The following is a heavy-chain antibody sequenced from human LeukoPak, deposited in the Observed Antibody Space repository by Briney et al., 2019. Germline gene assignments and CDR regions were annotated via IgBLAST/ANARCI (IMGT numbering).Heavy chain of an antibody. Sequence: ASVKVSCKASGYTFTSYDINWVRQATGQGLEWMGWMNPNSGNTGYAQKFQGRVTMTRSTSINTAYMELNSLTSEDTAVYYCARSSAGARRRIVYWGQGSLVTVSS. V-gene: IGHV1-8*01. CDR3: ARSSAGARRRIVY. D-gene: IGHD1-26*01. CDR2: MNPNSGNT. CDR1: GYTFTSYD. J-gene: IGHJ4*02.